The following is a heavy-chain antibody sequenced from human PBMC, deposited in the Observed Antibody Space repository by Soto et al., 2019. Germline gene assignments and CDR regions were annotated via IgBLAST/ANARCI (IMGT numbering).Heavy chain of an antibody. Sequence: GGSLRLSCAASGFTFSSYWMHRVRQAPGQGLVWVSRINSDGSSTSYADSVKGRFTISRDNAKNTLYLQMNSLRAEDTAVYYCAREYCSSTSCPGWFDPWGQGTLVTVSS. D-gene: IGHD2-2*01. CDR3: AREYCSSTSCPGWFDP. J-gene: IGHJ5*02. CDR2: INSDGSST. CDR1: GFTFSSYW. V-gene: IGHV3-74*01.